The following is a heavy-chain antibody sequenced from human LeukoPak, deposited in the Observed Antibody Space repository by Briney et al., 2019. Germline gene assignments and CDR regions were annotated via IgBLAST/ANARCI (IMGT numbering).Heavy chain of an antibody. D-gene: IGHD7-27*01. CDR2: MYHTGGT. J-gene: IGHJ4*02. V-gene: IGHV4-59*01. Sequence: SETLSLTCRVSGASISGYYWSWTRQPPGKGLEWIGHMYHTGGTNYNPSLKSRVSISLDTSKKHFSLKLSSVTAADTAVYYCAGTGLFFDYWGQGILVTVSS. CDR3: AGTGLFFDY. CDR1: GASISGYY.